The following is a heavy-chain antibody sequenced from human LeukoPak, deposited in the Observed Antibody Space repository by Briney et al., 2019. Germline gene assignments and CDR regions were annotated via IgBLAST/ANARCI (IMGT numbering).Heavy chain of an antibody. D-gene: IGHD2-2*01. CDR2: INHSGST. CDR3: ARVIVVVPAAIRAPKIDY. J-gene: IGHJ4*02. Sequence: SETLSLTCAVYGGSFSGYYWSWIRQPPGKGLEWIGEINHSGSTNYNPSLKSRVTISVDTSKNQFSLKLSSVTAADTAVYYCARVIVVVPAAIRAPKIDYWGQGTLVTVSS. CDR1: GGSFSGYY. V-gene: IGHV4-34*01.